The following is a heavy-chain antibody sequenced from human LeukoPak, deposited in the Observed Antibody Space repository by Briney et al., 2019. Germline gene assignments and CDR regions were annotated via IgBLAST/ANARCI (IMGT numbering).Heavy chain of an antibody. CDR2: IYPGDSDT. CDR3: ARLEYCGGDCLGYFDY. Sequence: GESLKISCKSSGYSFTSYWIGWVRQMPGKGLEWMGIIYPGDSDTRYSPSFQGQVTISADKSISTAYLQWSSLKASDTAMYYCARLEYCGGDCLGYFDYWGQGTLVTVSS. CDR1: GYSFTSYW. D-gene: IGHD2-21*02. V-gene: IGHV5-51*01. J-gene: IGHJ4*02.